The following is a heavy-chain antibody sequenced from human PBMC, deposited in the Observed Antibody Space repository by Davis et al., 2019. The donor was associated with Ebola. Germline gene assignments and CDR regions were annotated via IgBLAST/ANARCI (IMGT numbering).Heavy chain of an antibody. CDR3: ARDGIATFGKVKYYYGMDV. D-gene: IGHD6-13*01. CDR2: IKSDGST. J-gene: IGHJ6*04. CDR1: GFTFRIYA. V-gene: IGHV3-74*01. Sequence: HTGGSLRLSCAASGFTFRIYAMSWVRQAPGKGLVWVSRIKSDGSTIYADSVKGRFTISRDNAKNTLYLQMNGLRVEDTAVYYCARDGIATFGKVKYYYGMDVWGKGTTVTVSS.